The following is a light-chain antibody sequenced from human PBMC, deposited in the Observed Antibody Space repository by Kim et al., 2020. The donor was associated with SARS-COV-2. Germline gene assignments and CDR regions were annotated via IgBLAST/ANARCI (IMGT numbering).Light chain of an antibody. CDR3: HVWDRSSDHGV. V-gene: IGLV3-21*04. Sequence: PAKAAGITRGGTIIGINGVHWYQHKPGHAHVLVISHDSYRPSGIPVQFSGSNSGNTSTLTISRVEAGDEADYYCHVWDRSSDHGVFGGGTQLTVL. CDR1: IIGING. CDR2: HDS. J-gene: IGLJ2*01.